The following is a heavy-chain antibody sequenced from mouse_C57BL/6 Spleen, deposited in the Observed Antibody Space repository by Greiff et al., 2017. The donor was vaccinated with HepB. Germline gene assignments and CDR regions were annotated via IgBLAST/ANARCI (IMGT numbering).Heavy chain of an antibody. J-gene: IGHJ2*01. CDR2: ISDGGSYT. CDR3: AREEDYYGSPFDY. D-gene: IGHD1-1*01. V-gene: IGHV5-4*01. Sequence: EVMLVESGGGLVKPGGSLKLSCAASGFTFSSYAMSWVRQTPEKRLEWVATISDGGSYTYYPDNVKGRFPISRENAKNNLYLQMSHLKSEDTAMYYCAREEDYYGSPFDYWGQGTTLTVSS. CDR1: GFTFSSYA.